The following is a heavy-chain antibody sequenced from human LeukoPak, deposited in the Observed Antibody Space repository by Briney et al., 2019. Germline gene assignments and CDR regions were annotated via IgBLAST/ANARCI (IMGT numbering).Heavy chain of an antibody. CDR2: ISWNSGSI. CDR1: GFTFDDYA. D-gene: IGHD4-23*01. V-gene: IGHV3-9*01. CDR3: AKDTGLRWYPHYFDY. J-gene: IGHJ4*02. Sequence: GGSLRLSCAASGFTFDDYAMQWVRQAPGKGLEWVSGISWNSGSIGYADSVKGRFTISRDNAKNSLYLQMNSLRAEDTALYYCAKDTGLRWYPHYFDYWGQGTLVTVSS.